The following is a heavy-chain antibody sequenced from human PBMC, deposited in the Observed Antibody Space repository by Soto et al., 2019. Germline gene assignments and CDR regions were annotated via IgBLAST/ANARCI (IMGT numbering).Heavy chain of an antibody. D-gene: IGHD6-13*01. CDR3: ARGNIAAPRYYYGMDV. CDR2: IKQDGSEK. V-gene: IGHV3-7*03. Sequence: VGSLRLSCAASGFTFSSYWMSWVRQAPGKGLEWVANIKQDGSEKYYVDSVKGRFTISRDNAKNSLYLQMNSLRAEDTAVYYCARGNIAAPRYYYGMDVWGQGTTVTVSS. J-gene: IGHJ6*02. CDR1: GFTFSSYW.